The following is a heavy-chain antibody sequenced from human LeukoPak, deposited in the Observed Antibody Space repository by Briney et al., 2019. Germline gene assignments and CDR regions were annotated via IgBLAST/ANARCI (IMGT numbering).Heavy chain of an antibody. CDR2: ISGSGGST. J-gene: IGHJ4*02. V-gene: IGHV3-23*01. CDR1: GFTFSSYA. D-gene: IGHD2-8*01. Sequence: GGSLRLSRAASGFTFSSYAMSWVRQAPGKGLEWVSAISGSGGSTYYADSVKGRFTISRYNSKNTLYLQMNSLRAEDTAVYYCAKDLLMVATRHELKFDYWGQGILVSVSS. CDR3: AKDLLMVATRHELKFDY.